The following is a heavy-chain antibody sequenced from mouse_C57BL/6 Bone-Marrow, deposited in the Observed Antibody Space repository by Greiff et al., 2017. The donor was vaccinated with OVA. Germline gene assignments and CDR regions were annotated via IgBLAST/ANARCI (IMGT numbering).Heavy chain of an antibody. V-gene: IGHV5-6*01. CDR1: GFTFSSYG. CDR2: ISSGGSYT. CDR3: ARQGYSNYRYFDV. Sequence: EVKVVESGGDLVKPGGSLKLSCAASGFTFSSYGMSWVRQTPDKRLEWVATISSGGSYTYYPDSVKGRFTISRDNAKNTLYLQMSSLKSEDTAMYYCARQGYSNYRYFDVWGTGTTVTVSS. J-gene: IGHJ1*03. D-gene: IGHD2-5*01.